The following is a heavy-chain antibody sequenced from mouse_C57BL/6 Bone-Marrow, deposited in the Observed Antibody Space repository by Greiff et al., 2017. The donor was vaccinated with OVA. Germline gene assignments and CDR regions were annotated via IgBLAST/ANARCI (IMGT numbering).Heavy chain of an antibody. CDR1: GYTFTSYW. J-gene: IGHJ2*01. V-gene: IGHV1-69*01. CDR2: IDPSDIYT. Sequence: VQLQQPGAELVMPGASVKLSCKASGYTFTSYWMHWVKQRPGQGLEWIGEIDPSDIYTNYNQKFKGKSTLTVDKSSSTAYMQLSSLPSEDSAVYYCARRPYFDYWGQGTTLTVSS. CDR3: ARRPYFDY.